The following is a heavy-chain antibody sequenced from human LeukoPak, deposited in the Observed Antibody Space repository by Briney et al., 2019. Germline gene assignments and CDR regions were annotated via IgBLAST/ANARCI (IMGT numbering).Heavy chain of an antibody. D-gene: IGHD1-14*01. CDR1: GGSINTYY. V-gene: IGHV4-59*12. J-gene: IGHJ4*02. CDR2: IYYTGST. Sequence: SETLSLTCSVSGGSINTYYWSWIRQTPGKGLEWIGFIYYTGSTNYNPSLKSRVTMSVDTSKSQFSLKLTSVTAADTALYYCARGANRLDSWGRGTLVTVSS. CDR3: ARGANRLDS.